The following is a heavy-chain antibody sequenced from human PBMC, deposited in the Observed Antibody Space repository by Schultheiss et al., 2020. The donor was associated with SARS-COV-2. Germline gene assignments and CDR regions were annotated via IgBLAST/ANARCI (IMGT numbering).Heavy chain of an antibody. Sequence: GESLKISCAASGFTFNSAWMSWVRQAPGKGLEWVGRIRSKTDGGTTYYAAPVKGRFTISRDDSKNTLYLQMNSLKTEDTGVYYCTTVFYDSSGFDYWGQGILVTVSS. CDR3: TTVFYDSSGFDY. V-gene: IGHV3-15*01. CDR1: GFTFNSAW. D-gene: IGHD3-22*01. J-gene: IGHJ4*02. CDR2: IRSKTDGGTT.